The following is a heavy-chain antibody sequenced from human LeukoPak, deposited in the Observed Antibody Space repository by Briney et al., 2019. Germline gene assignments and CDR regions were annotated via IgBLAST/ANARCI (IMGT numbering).Heavy chain of an antibody. CDR1: GGSISSYY. CDR2: IYYSGST. Sequence: PSETLSLTCTVSGGSISSYYWSWIRQPPGKGLEWIWYIYYSGSTNYNPSLKSRVTITVNTSKNQFSLKLSTVTAADEAVDYCSRHSRPWLGFDYWGQGTLVTVSS. CDR3: SRHSRPWLGFDY. J-gene: IGHJ4*02. D-gene: IGHD6-19*01. V-gene: IGHV4-59*08.